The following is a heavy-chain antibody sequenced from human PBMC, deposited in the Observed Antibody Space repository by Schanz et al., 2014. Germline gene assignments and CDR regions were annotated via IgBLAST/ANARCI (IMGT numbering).Heavy chain of an antibody. J-gene: IGHJ6*02. CDR3: AREDRYYHGLDV. Sequence: QLQLQESGSGLVKPSQTLSLTCAVSGGSISRGFYSWNWIRQPPGRGLEWIGCIYYSGSTYYNPPLKPRVPISIDRSKDQFSLSLTSVTAADTAVYYCAREDRYYHGLDVWGQGTTVTVS. V-gene: IGHV4-30-2*01. CDR2: IYYSGST. CDR1: GGSISRGFYS.